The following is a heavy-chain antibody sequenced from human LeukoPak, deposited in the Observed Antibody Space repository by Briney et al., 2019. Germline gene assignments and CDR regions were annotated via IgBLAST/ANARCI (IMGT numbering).Heavy chain of an antibody. D-gene: IGHD6-19*01. J-gene: IGHJ4*02. CDR1: GGSITGFF. Sequence: PSETLSLTCAVSGGSITGFFWTWIRQPAGEGLQYIGRIFSSGGANYNPSLQSRVAMSVDTSQNLFSLKLTSVTAADTAVYFCAKVAIPDVSSPLDFWGQGILVTVSS. CDR3: AKVAIPDVSSPLDF. V-gene: IGHV4-4*07. CDR2: IFSSGGA.